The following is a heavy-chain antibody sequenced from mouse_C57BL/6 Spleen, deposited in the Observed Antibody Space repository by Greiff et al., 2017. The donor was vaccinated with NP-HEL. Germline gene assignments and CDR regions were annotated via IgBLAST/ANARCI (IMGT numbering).Heavy chain of an antibody. D-gene: IGHD2-4*01. CDR3: ALGDYDGDWYFDV. CDR2: LNPYNGDT. V-gene: IGHV1-20*01. Sequence: EVQLQQSGPELVKPGDSVKISCKASGYSFTGYFMNWVMQSHGKSLEWIGRLNPYNGDTFYNQKFKGKATLTVDKSSSTAHMELRSLTSEDSAVYYCALGDYDGDWYFDVWGTGTTVTVSS. J-gene: IGHJ1*03. CDR1: GYSFTGYF.